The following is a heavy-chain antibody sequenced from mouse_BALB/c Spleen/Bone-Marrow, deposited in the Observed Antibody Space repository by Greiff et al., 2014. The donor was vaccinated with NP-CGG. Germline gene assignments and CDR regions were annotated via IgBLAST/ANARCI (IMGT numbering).Heavy chain of an antibody. D-gene: IGHD1-1*01. CDR3: ARHGGSRGYYFDY. CDR1: GFTFSSYT. V-gene: IGHV5-12-2*01. J-gene: IGHJ2*01. Sequence: DVKLVESGGGLVQPGGSLKLSCAASGFTFSSYTMSWVRQTPEKRLEWVAYISNGGGSTYHPDTVKGRFTISRDNAKNTLYLQMSSLKSEDTAMYYCARHGGSRGYYFDYWGQGTTLTVSS. CDR2: ISNGGGST.